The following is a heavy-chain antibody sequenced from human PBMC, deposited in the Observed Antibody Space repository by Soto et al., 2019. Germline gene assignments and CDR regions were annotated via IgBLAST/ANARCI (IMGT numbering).Heavy chain of an antibody. Sequence: AGGSLRLSCAASGFTFDDYGMSWVRQAPGKGLEWVSGINWNGGSTGYADSVKGRFTISRDNAKNSLYLQMNSLRAEDTALYYCARMVPGGSSWTDYFDYWGQGTLVTVSS. J-gene: IGHJ4*02. CDR3: ARMVPGGSSWTDYFDY. V-gene: IGHV3-20*04. D-gene: IGHD6-13*01. CDR1: GFTFDDYG. CDR2: INWNGGST.